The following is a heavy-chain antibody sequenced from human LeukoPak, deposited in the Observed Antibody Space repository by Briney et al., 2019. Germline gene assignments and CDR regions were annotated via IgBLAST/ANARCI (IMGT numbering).Heavy chain of an antibody. J-gene: IGHJ4*02. CDR2: INPNSGGT. CDR1: GYTFTGYY. CDR3: TRGGDDEGPNYFDY. Sequence: ASVKVSCKASGYTFTGYYMHWVRQAPGQGLEWMGWINPNSGGTHYVQKFQGRVTMTRDTSISTAHMELDGLRYDDTAVYYCTRGGDDEGPNYFDYWGQGTLVTVSS. V-gene: IGHV1-2*02. D-gene: IGHD3-10*01.